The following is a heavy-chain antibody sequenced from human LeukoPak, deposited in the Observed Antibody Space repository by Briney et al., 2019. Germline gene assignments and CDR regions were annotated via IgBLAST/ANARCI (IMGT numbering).Heavy chain of an antibody. Sequence: SETLCLTCTVSGGSITIGGYYWSWSRQPPEKGMEWIGCIYNSGSTYHNPSLKSRVTISVDRSKNQFSLKLTSVTAAVTAVYYCARERTRDSSWYGAGAFDIWGQGTMVTVSS. CDR3: ARERTRDSSWYGAGAFDI. V-gene: IGHV4-30-2*01. D-gene: IGHD6-13*01. CDR2: IYNSGST. CDR1: GGSITIGGYY. J-gene: IGHJ3*02.